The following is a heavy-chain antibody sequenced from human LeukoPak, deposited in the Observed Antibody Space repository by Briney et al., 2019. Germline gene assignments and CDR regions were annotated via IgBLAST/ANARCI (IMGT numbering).Heavy chain of an antibody. J-gene: IGHJ4*02. D-gene: IGHD3-22*01. V-gene: IGHV4-59*08. CDR1: GGSISSYY. Sequence: SETLSLTCTVSGGSISSYYWSWIRQPPGKGLEWIGYIYYSGSTNYNPSLKSRVTISVDTSKNQFSLKLSSVTAADTAVYYCARHGRAGRHYYDSSGYYDYWGQGTLVTVSS. CDR3: ARHGRAGRHYYDSSGYYDY. CDR2: IYYSGST.